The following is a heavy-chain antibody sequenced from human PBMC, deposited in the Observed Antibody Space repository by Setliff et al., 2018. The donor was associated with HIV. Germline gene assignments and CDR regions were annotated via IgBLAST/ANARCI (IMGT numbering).Heavy chain of an antibody. Sequence: PSETLSLTCTVTGGSISSGGFYWTWIRQPAGKGLEWIGRIYTSGSTNYNPSLKSRVTISVDTSKNQFSLRLRSVTAADTALYYCARLGRAIDRGGYSLRFDYWGQGTLVTVSS. J-gene: IGHJ4*02. CDR1: GGSISSGGFY. CDR2: IYTSGST. CDR3: ARLGRAIDRGGYSLRFDY. V-gene: IGHV4-61*02. D-gene: IGHD3-22*01.